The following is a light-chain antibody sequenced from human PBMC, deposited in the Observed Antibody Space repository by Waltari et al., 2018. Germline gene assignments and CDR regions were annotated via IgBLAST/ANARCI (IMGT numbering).Light chain of an antibody. V-gene: IGKV6D-21*02. CDR3: HQIASLPRT. CDR2: YAS. Sequence: TGRASQRVGSRLHRYQQKPNQYTKLLITYASQYMSGGPSRVRGSGSGTDFTLTINSLEAEDATVYYCHQIASLPRTFGPGTKVEIK. CDR1: QRVGSR. J-gene: IGKJ1*01.